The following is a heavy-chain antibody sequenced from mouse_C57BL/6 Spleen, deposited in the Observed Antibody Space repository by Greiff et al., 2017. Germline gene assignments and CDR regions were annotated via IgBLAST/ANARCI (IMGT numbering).Heavy chain of an antibody. CDR1: GYTFTDYY. Sequence: VQLQQSGPELVKPGASVKISCKASGYTFTDYYMNWVKQSHGKSLEWIGDINPNNGGTSYNQKFKGKATLTVDQSSSTAYMELRSLTSEDSAVYYCVSSTMVTTEYFDVWGKGTTVTVAA. D-gene: IGHD2-2*01. J-gene: IGHJ1*03. CDR2: INPNNGGT. V-gene: IGHV1-26*01. CDR3: VSSTMVTTEYFDV.